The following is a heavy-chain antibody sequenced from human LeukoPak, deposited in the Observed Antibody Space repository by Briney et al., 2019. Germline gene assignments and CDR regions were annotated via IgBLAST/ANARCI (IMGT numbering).Heavy chain of an antibody. CDR1: GIPFSDFY. Sequence: PGGSLRLSCVVAGIPFSDFYMNWIRQAPGKGLEWISCISSSSSYTDYAESVKGRFTISRDNAKSALYLQMNDLRVEDTAVYYCAAGTAADYWGQGTLVIVSS. V-gene: IGHV3-11*03. D-gene: IGHD6-25*01. CDR2: ISSSSSYT. J-gene: IGHJ4*02. CDR3: AAGTAADY.